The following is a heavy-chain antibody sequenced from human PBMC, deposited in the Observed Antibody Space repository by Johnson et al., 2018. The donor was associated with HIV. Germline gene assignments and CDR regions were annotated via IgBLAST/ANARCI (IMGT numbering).Heavy chain of an antibody. J-gene: IGHJ3*02. Sequence: QVQLVESGGGLVQPGGSLRLSCAASGFTFSRYAMHWVRQVPGKGLEWVAVISYDASNKYYADSLKGRFTISRDNSKHTLYLQMNSLRAEDTAVYYCASLINYNFWSGYSVSDAFDIWGQGTMVTVSS. CDR3: ASLINYNFWSGYSVSDAFDI. CDR2: ISYDASNK. D-gene: IGHD3-3*01. V-gene: IGHV3-30-3*01. CDR1: GFTFSRYA.